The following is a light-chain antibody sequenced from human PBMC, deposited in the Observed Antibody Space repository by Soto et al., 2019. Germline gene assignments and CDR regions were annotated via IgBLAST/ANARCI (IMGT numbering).Light chain of an antibody. CDR2: GIS. J-gene: IGKJ4*01. CDR3: QQYDNWPLT. CDR1: QSFDSN. V-gene: IGKV3-15*01. Sequence: EIVMTQSPATLSVSPGESATLSCRASQSFDSNLAWYQQKPGQAPRLLIYGISTRATGIPARFSGSGSGTEFTLTISSLQSEDFAVYYCQQYDNWPLTFGGGTKVEIK.